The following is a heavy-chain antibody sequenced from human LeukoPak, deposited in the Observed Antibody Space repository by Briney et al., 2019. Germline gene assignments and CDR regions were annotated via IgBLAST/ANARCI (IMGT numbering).Heavy chain of an antibody. CDR2: IYYSGST. Sequence: PSETLSLTCTVSGGSISSSSYYWGWIRQPPGKGLEWIGSIYYSGSTYYNPSLKSRVTISVDTSKNQFSLKLSSVTAADTAVYYCARGGWYVFDYWGQGTLLTVSS. V-gene: IGHV4-39*01. CDR3: ARGGWYVFDY. J-gene: IGHJ4*02. D-gene: IGHD6-19*01. CDR1: GGSISSSSYY.